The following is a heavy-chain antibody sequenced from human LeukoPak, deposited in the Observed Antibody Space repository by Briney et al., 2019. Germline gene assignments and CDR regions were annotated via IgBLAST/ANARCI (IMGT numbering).Heavy chain of an antibody. D-gene: IGHD4-17*01. CDR3: ARGPTTVTTSEY. CDR1: GLTFSRDW. CDR2: IYRGGDT. J-gene: IGHJ4*02. V-gene: IGHV3-53*01. Sequence: GGSLRLSCEGFGLTFSRDWMSWVRQAPGKGLEWVSVIYRGGDTFYADSVRGRFTISRDNSKNTLYLQMNSLRAEDTAVYYCARGPTTVTTSEYWGQGTLVTVSS.